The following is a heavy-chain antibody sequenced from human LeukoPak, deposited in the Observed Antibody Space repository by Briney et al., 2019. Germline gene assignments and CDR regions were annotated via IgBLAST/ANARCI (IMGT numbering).Heavy chain of an antibody. Sequence: SGPALVKPTQTLTLACTFSGFSLTTRGMCVSWIRQPPGKALEWLARIDWDDDKYYTTSLKTRLTISKDTSNNQVVLTMTNMDPVDTATYYCARLPQYYYDSSDEGNWGQGTLVTVSS. V-gene: IGHV2-70*11. CDR2: IDWDDDK. CDR3: ARLPQYYYDSSDEGN. CDR1: GFSLTTRGMC. J-gene: IGHJ4*02. D-gene: IGHD3-22*01.